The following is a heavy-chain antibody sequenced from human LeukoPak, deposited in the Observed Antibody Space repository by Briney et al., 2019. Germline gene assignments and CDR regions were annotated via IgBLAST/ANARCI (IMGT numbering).Heavy chain of an antibody. CDR3: ARIAGYSSSWQHHYYYGMDV. CDR2: ISSSGSTI. CDR1: GFTFSDYY. V-gene: IGHV3-11*04. J-gene: IGHJ6*02. D-gene: IGHD6-13*01. Sequence: PGGSLRLSCAASGFTFSDYYMSWIRQAPGKGLEWVSYISSSGSTIYYADSVKGRFTISRDNAKNTLYLQMNSLRAEDTAVYYCARIAGYSSSWQHHYYYGMDVWGQGTTVTVSS.